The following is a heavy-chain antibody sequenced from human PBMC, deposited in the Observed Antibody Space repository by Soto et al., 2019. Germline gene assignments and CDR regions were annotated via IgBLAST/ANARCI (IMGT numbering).Heavy chain of an antibody. D-gene: IGHD6-19*01. CDR3: ARDSSAWPNYFDS. CDR1: GFSFDDYG. CDR2: ISWDSGDI. V-gene: IGHV3-9*01. J-gene: IGHJ4*02. Sequence: SPRLSCEACGFSFDDYGMHWVRQGPGKGLEWVSGISWDSGDIYYVDSVKGRFTISRDNAKKSLYLQMNSLRADDTALYYCARDSSAWPNYFDSWGQGIQVTVSS.